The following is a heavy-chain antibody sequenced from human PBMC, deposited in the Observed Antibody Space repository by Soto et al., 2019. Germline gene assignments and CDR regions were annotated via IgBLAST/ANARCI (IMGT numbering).Heavy chain of an antibody. CDR3: ARNDDSSFYYMDV. V-gene: IGHV4-39*01. CDR2: IYYSGST. J-gene: IGHJ6*03. Sequence: SDTLSLTCTVSGGSISITSHYWGWILHPPGKGLEWIGSIYYSGSTYYNPTLKSRVTMSVDTSKHQFSLKLSSVTAADTAVYFCARNDDSSFYYMDVWGKGTTVTVSS. CDR1: GGSISITSHY. D-gene: IGHD3-16*01.